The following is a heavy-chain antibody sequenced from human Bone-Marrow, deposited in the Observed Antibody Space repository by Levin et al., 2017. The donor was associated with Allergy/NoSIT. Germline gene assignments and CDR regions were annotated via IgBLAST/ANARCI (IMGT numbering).Heavy chain of an antibody. J-gene: IGHJ6*02. D-gene: IGHD4-17*01. CDR2: INSDGSST. V-gene: IGHV3-74*01. CDR1: GFTFSSYW. CDR3: ARGHGDPYYYYYGLDV. Sequence: SCAASGFTFSSYWMHWVRQAPGKGLVWVSRINSDGSSTSYADSVKGRFTISRDNAKNTLYLQMNSLRAEDTAVYYCARGHGDPYYYYYGLDVWGQGTTVTVSS.